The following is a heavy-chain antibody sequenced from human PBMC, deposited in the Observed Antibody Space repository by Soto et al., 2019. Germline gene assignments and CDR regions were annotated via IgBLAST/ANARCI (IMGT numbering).Heavy chain of an antibody. V-gene: IGHV2-5*02. CDR2: IYWDDDK. CDR3: AHRRQWLACFDY. J-gene: IGHJ4*02. Sequence: QITLKESGPTLVKPTQTLTLTCTFSGFSLSTSGMGVGWIRQPPGKALEWLALIYWDDDKRYSPSLKSRLTITKDTSKTQVVLTMSSMDPVDTATYYCAHRRQWLACFDYWGQGTLVTVSS. D-gene: IGHD6-19*01. CDR1: GFSLSTSGMG.